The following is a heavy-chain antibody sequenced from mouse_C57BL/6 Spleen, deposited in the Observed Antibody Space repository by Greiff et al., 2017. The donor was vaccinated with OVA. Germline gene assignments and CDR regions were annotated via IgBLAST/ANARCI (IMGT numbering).Heavy chain of an antibody. CDR1: GYTFTDYE. J-gene: IGHJ2*01. CDR3: TRRTEYFDY. V-gene: IGHV1-15*01. CDR2: IDPETGGT. Sequence: QVQLQQSGAELVRPGASVTLSCKASGYTFTDYEMHWVKQTPVHGLEWIGAIDPETGGTAYNQKFKGKAILTADKSSSTAYMELRSLTSEDSAVYYCTRRTEYFDYWGQGTTLTVSS.